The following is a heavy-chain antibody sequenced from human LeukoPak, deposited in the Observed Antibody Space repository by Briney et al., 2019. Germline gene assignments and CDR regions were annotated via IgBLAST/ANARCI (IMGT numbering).Heavy chain of an antibody. V-gene: IGHV1-2*02. CDR1: GYTFTGYY. Sequence: ASVKVSCKASGYTFTGYYMHWVRQAPGQGLEWMGWINPNSGGTNYAQKFQGRVTMTRDTSISTAYMELSRLRSDDTAVYYCARALWGELNYYFDYWGQGTLVPVPS. CDR3: ARALWGELNYYFDY. D-gene: IGHD1-26*01. CDR2: INPNSGGT. J-gene: IGHJ4*02.